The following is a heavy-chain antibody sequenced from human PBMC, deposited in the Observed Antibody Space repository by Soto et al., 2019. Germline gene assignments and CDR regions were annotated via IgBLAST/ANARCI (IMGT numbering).Heavy chain of an antibody. V-gene: IGHV4-59*01. Sequence: SETLSLTCTVSGGSISSYYWSWIRQPPGKGLEWIGYIYYSGRTKYNPSLRNRVTMSLDTSENQFSLRLSSVTAADTAVYYCARSRIATYFDYWGQGTLVTVSS. CDR1: GGSISSYY. CDR2: IYYSGRT. J-gene: IGHJ4*02. CDR3: ARSRIATYFDY. D-gene: IGHD2-21*01.